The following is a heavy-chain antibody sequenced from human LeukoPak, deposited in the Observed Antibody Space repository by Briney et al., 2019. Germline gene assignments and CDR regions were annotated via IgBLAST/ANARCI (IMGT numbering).Heavy chain of an antibody. D-gene: IGHD4-11*01. CDR2: ISIYNGNT. Sequence: ASVKVSCKASGYTFSSYGISWVRQAPGQGLEWMGWISIYNGNTNYAQKFQGRVSMTTDTSTSTAYMELRSLRSDDTAMFFCAGVYSDYISYLDFWGQGTLVTVSS. CDR3: AGVYSDYISYLDF. CDR1: GYTFSSYG. V-gene: IGHV1-18*01. J-gene: IGHJ4*02.